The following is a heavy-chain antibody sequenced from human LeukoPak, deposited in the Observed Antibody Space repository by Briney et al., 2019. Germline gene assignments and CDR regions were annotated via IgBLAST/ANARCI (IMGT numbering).Heavy chain of an antibody. CDR1: GYSISSGYY. V-gene: IGHV4-38-2*01. Sequence: PSETLSLTCAVSGYSISSGYYWGWIRQPPGKGLEWIGSIYHRGSTYYNPSLKSRVTISVDMSKNQFSLRLSSMTAADTAVYYCARVSGMSIEDWGLGTLVTVSS. CDR2: IYHRGST. J-gene: IGHJ4*02. CDR3: ARVSGMSIED. D-gene: IGHD3-10*01.